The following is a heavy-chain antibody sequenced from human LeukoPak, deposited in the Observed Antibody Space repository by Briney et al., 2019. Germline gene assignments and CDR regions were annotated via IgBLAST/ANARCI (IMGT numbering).Heavy chain of an antibody. CDR3: ARDQLAYSGYDTLFDY. Sequence: GGSLRLSCAASGFTFSSSWMNWVRQAPGKGLEWVANIKPDGSEKYSVDSVKGRFTISRDNAKNSLYLQLNSLRPEDTAVYYCARDQLAYSGYDTLFDYWGQGTLVTVSS. CDR1: GFTFSSSW. J-gene: IGHJ4*02. D-gene: IGHD5-12*01. CDR2: IKPDGSEK. V-gene: IGHV3-7*01.